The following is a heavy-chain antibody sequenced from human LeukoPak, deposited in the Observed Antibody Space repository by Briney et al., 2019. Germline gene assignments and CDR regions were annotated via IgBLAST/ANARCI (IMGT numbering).Heavy chain of an antibody. CDR2: IYSGGST. CDR3: ARDRFRGAFDI. Sequence: GGSLRLSCAASGFTVSSNYMSWLRQAPGKGLEWVSVIYSGGSTYYADSVKGRFTISRDNSKNTLYLQMNSLRAEDTAVYYCARDRFRGAFDIWGQGTMVTVSS. J-gene: IGHJ3*02. CDR1: GFTVSSNY. V-gene: IGHV3-66*02.